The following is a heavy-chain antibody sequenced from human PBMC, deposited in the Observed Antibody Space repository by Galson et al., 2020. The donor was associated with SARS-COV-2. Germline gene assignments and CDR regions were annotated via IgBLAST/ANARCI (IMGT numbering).Heavy chain of an antibody. CDR3: AKDRGNDYGDQLDF. CDR1: GFTFSRYA. D-gene: IGHD4-17*01. V-gene: IGHV3-23*01. CDR2: ISGGGGST. Sequence: GESLKISCAASGFTFSRYALAWVRQAPGKGLEWVSGISGGGGSTYYVDSVKGRFTISRDTSQTTVHLQMSSLRAEDTAVYYWAKDRGNDYGDQLDFWGQGTLVTVSS. J-gene: IGHJ4*02.